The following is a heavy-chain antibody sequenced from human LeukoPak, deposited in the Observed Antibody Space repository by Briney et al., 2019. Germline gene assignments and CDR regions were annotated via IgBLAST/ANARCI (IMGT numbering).Heavy chain of an antibody. CDR3: ARGGGERRAYFDY. Sequence: TPSETLSLTCTVSGGSISSGGYYWSRTRQPPGKGLEWIGYIYHSGSTYYNPSLKSRVTISVDRSKNQFSLKLSSVTAADTAVYYCARGGGERRAYFDYWGQGTLVTVSS. CDR1: GGSISSGGYY. D-gene: IGHD1-1*01. V-gene: IGHV4-30-2*01. J-gene: IGHJ4*02. CDR2: IYHSGST.